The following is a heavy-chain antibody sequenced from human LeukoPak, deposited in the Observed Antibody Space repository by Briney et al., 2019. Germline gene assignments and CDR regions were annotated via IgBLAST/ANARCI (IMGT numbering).Heavy chain of an antibody. CDR3: ARDNWNYGSSMDV. V-gene: IGHV1-69*13. J-gene: IGHJ6*02. CDR2: IIPIFGTA. CDR1: GGTFSSYA. Sequence: ASVTVSCKASGGTFSSYAISWVRQAPGQGLEWMGGIIPIFGTANYAQKFQGRVTITADESTSTAYMELSSLRSEDTAVYYCARDNWNYGSSMDVWGQGTTVTVSS. D-gene: IGHD1-7*01.